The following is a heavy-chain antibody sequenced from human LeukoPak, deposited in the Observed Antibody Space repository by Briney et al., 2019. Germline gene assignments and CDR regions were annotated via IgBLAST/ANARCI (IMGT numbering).Heavy chain of an antibody. CDR2: ISSSSSHI. V-gene: IGHV3-21*01. CDR3: ARGGGSYPYYFDY. D-gene: IGHD5-12*01. J-gene: IGHJ4*02. CDR1: GFTLSSYS. Sequence: GGSLRLSCAASGFTLSSYSMNWVRQAPGKGLEWVSSISSSSSHIYYADSMMGRFTISRDNAKNSLYLQMNSLRADDTAVYYCARGGGSYPYYFDYWGQGTPVTVSS.